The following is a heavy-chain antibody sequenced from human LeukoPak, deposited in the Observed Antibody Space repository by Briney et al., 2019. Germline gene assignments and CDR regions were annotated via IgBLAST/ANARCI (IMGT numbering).Heavy chain of an antibody. J-gene: IGHJ3*02. V-gene: IGHV1-69*05. CDR1: GGTFSSYA. CDR2: IIPIFGTA. D-gene: IGHD2-15*01. Sequence: ASVKVSCKASGGTFSSYAISWVRQAPGQGLEWMGRIIPIFGTANYAQKFQGRVTITTDESTSTAYMELSSLRSEDTAVYYCARVVVVAGVLDAFDIWGQGTKVTVSS. CDR3: ARVVVVAGVLDAFDI.